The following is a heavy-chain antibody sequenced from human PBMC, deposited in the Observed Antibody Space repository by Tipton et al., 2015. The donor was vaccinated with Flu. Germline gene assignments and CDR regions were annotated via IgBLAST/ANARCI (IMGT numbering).Heavy chain of an antibody. CDR3: ARLPLTGYYDG. CDR2: INHSGST. V-gene: IGHV4-34*01. Sequence: AGLVKPSETLSLTCAVYGGSFSGYYWSWIRQPPGKGLEWIGEINHSGSTNYNPSLKSRVTISVDTSKNQFSLKLSSVTAADTAVYYCARLPLTGYYDGWGQGTLVTVSS. J-gene: IGHJ4*02. CDR1: GGSFSGYY. D-gene: IGHD3-9*01.